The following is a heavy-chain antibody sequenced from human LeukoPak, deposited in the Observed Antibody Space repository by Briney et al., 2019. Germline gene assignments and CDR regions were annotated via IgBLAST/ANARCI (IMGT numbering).Heavy chain of an antibody. CDR1: GGSISSYY. CDR2: IYYSGST. V-gene: IGHV4-59*01. J-gene: IGHJ4*02. CDR3: ARGRFWSGLLDY. Sequence: SETLSLTCTVSGGSISSYYWSWIRQPPGKGLEWIGYIYYSGSTNYNPSLKSRVTISVDTSKNQFSLKLSSVTAADTAVYYRARGRFWSGLLDYWGQGTLVTVSS. D-gene: IGHD3-3*01.